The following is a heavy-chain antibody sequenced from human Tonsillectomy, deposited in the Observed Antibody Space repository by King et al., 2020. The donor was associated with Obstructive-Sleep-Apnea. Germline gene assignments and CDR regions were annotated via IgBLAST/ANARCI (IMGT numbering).Heavy chain of an antibody. Sequence: PLQESGPGLVKPSETLSLTCTVSGGSISSSSYYWGWIRQPPGKGLEWIGSIYYSGSTYYNPSLKSRVTISVDTSKNQFSLKLSSVTAADTAVYYCAGQGRGYSGYDNYYYGMDVWGQGTTVTVSS. CDR3: AGQGRGYSGYDNYYYGMDV. D-gene: IGHD5-12*01. J-gene: IGHJ6*02. CDR1: GGSISSSSYY. V-gene: IGHV4-39*01. CDR2: IYYSGST.